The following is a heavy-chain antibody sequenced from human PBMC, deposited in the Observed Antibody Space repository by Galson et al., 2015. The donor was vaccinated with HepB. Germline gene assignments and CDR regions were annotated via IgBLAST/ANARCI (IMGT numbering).Heavy chain of an antibody. CDR1: GASISNGGYY. CDR2: IYHSGNT. Sequence: TLSLTCTVSGASISNGGYYWSWIRQHPGKGLEWMGYIYHSGNTYYNPSLKSRLTISEDTSNNQFSLKLSSVTAADTAVYYCARGRRVNWSGSALGGFDIWGQGTMVTVSS. V-gene: IGHV4-31*03. J-gene: IGHJ3*02. CDR3: ARGRRVNWSGSALGGFDI. D-gene: IGHD3-3*01.